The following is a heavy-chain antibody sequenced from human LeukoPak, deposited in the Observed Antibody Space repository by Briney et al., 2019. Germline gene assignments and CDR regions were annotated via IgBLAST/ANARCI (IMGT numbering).Heavy chain of an antibody. J-gene: IGHJ3*02. CDR1: GFTFDDYA. CDR3: AKDRYCSGGSCRDAFDI. V-gene: IGHV3-9*01. CDR2: ISWNSGSI. D-gene: IGHD2-15*01. Sequence: GGSLRLSCAASGFTFDDYAMHWVRQAPGKGLEWVSGISWNSGSIGYADSVKGRFTISRDNAKNSLYLQMNSLRAEDTALYYCAKDRYCSGGSCRDAFDIWGQGTMVTVSS.